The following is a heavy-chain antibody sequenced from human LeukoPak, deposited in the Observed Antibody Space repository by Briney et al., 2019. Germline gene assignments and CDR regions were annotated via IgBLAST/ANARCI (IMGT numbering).Heavy chain of an antibody. J-gene: IGHJ4*02. V-gene: IGHV3-74*01. CDR1: GFTFSSDW. D-gene: IGHD2-2*01. Sequence: GGSLRLSCAASGFTFSSDWMYWVRQAPGKGLVWVSGINPDGSYTHYADSVKGRFTIFRDDAKNTLYLQMNSLRAEDTAVYYCAKAGSTSHVHFDYWGQGTLVTVSS. CDR2: INPDGSYT. CDR3: AKAGSTSHVHFDY.